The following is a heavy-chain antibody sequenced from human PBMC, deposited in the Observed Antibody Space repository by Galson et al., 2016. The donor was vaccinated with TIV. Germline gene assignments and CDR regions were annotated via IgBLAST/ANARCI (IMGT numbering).Heavy chain of an antibody. J-gene: IGHJ4*02. Sequence: SLRLSCADAGFTFNYYPMHWVRRAPGKGLEWVGVISYDGSSKYYADSVKGRFTISRDNSRNTLYLQTNSLRREDTAVYYCAKEVQRRLHYWGQGTLVTVSP. CDR1: GFTFNYYP. CDR2: ISYDGSSK. CDR3: AKEVQRRLHY. D-gene: IGHD1-1*01. V-gene: IGHV3-30-3*01.